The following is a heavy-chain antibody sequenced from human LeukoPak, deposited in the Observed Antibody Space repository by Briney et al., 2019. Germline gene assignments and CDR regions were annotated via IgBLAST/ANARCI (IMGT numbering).Heavy chain of an antibody. V-gene: IGHV3-48*03. CDR3: AELGITMIGGV. CDR2: ISSSGSTI. J-gene: IGHJ6*04. CDR1: GFTFSSYA. D-gene: IGHD3-10*02. Sequence: GGSLRLSCAASGFTFSSYAMHWVRQAPGKGLGWVSYISSSGSTIYYADSVKGRFTISRDNAKNSLYLQMNSLRAEDTAVYYCAELGITMIGGVWGKGTTVTISS.